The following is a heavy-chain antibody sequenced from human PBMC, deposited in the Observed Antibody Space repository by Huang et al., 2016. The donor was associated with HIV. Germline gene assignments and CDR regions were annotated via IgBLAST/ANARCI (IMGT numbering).Heavy chain of an antibody. J-gene: IGHJ4*02. CDR2: IRGNGNKT. V-gene: IGHV3-23*01. Sequence: EVKVLESGGGLVQPGGSLRLSCVASGFAFNKYAMSWVRQAPGKGVAWVSVIRGNGNKTYYADSVKGRFTISRDNSKNTVYLQMNSLRAEDAALYHCTVLLDYWGQGTPVTVSS. CDR1: GFAFNKYA. CDR3: TVLLDY.